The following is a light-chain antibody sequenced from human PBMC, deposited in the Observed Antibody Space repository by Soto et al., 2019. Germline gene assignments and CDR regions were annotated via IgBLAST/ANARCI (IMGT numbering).Light chain of an antibody. Sequence: QSALTQPPSASGSPGQSVTISCTGTSSDIGGYDYVSWYQQHPGKAPKLIIYEVNKRPSGVPDRFSGSKSGNTASLIVSGLQAEDEADYYCSSYAGSHNFVFAGGTKLTVL. CDR3: SSYAGSHNFV. J-gene: IGLJ3*02. CDR2: EVN. V-gene: IGLV2-8*01. CDR1: SSDIGGYDY.